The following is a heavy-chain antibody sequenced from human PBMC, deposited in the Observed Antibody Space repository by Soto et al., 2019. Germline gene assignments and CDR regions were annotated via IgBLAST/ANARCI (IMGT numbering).Heavy chain of an antibody. Sequence: QVQLVESGGGVVQPGRSLRLSCAASGFTFSSYAMHWVRQAPGKGLEWVAVISYDGSNKYYADSVKGRFTISRDNSKNTLYLQMNSLRAEDTAVYYCAKEPYSSSSRALYYFDYWGQGTLVTVSS. V-gene: IGHV3-30-3*01. J-gene: IGHJ4*02. CDR3: AKEPYSSSSRALYYFDY. CDR2: ISYDGSNK. D-gene: IGHD6-6*01. CDR1: GFTFSSYA.